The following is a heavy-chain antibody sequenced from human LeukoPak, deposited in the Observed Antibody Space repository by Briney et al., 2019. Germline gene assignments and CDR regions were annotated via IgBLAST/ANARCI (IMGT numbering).Heavy chain of an antibody. Sequence: SETLSLTCTVSGGSISSYYWSWIRQPPGKGLEWIGYIYYSGSTNYNPSLKSRVTISVDTSKNQFFLKLSSVTAADTAVYYCARGRLGVREVLYWGQGTLVTVSS. CDR3: ARGRLGVREVLY. D-gene: IGHD3-16*01. J-gene: IGHJ4*02. CDR2: IYYSGST. V-gene: IGHV4-59*01. CDR1: GGSISSYY.